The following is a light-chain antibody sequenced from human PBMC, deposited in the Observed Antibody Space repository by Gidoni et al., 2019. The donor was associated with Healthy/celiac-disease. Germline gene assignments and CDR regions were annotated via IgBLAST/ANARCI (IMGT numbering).Light chain of an antibody. CDR2: AAS. CDR3: QQSYSTPRT. J-gene: IGKJ2*01. CDR1: QSISSY. Sequence: TQMTQSPSALSASVGDRVTITCRARQSISSYLNWYQQKPGKAPKLLIYAASSLQSGVPSRFSGSGSGTDFTLTISSLQPEDFATYYCQQSYSTPRTFGQGTKLEIK. V-gene: IGKV1-39*01.